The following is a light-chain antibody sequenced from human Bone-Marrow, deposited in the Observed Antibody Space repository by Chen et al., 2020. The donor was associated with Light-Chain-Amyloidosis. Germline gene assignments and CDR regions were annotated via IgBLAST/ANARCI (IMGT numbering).Light chain of an antibody. V-gene: IGLV1-40*01. CDR3: QSYDSSLNIWV. J-gene: IGLJ3*02. CDR2: GDI. Sequence: QSVLTQPPSVSGAPGPRVTISCPGTSSNIGEGYDVHWYQQLPGTAPKLLIYGDINRPSGVPDRFSGSKSGTSASLDITGLQAKDEADYYCQSYDSSLNIWVFGGGTKLTVL. CDR1: SSNIGEGYD.